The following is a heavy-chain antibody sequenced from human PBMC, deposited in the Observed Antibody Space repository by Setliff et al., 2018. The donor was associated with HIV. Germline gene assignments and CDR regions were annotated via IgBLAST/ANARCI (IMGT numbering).Heavy chain of an antibody. V-gene: IGHV4-39*07. Sequence: SETLSLTCTVSGGSISTHHWGWIRQPPGQGLEWIGSIYYSGDTFYNTSLKTRITISVDTSKNHLSLKVSSLTAADTAVYYCARAPYYDYRGLAVYYFDYWGQGTLVTVSS. CDR3: ARAPYYDYRGLAVYYFDY. D-gene: IGHD3-22*01. CDR1: GGSISTHH. J-gene: IGHJ4*02. CDR2: IYYSGDT.